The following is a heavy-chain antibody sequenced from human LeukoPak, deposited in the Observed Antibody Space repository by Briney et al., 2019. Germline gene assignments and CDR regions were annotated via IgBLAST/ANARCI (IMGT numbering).Heavy chain of an antibody. Sequence: SETLSLTCAVYGGSFSGYYWSWIRQPPGKGLEWIGEINHSGSTNYNPSLKSRVTISVDTSKNQFSLKLSSVTAADTAVYYCARRRPYYDSSGSDDAFDIWGQGTMVTVSS. CDR1: GGSFSGYY. CDR2: INHSGST. CDR3: ARRRPYYDSSGSDDAFDI. V-gene: IGHV4-34*01. J-gene: IGHJ3*02. D-gene: IGHD3-22*01.